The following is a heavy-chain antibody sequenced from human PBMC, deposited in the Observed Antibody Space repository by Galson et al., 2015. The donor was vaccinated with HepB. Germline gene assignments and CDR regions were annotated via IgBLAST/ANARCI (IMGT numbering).Heavy chain of an antibody. CDR3: ARVVHSSSQGDYYYGMDV. J-gene: IGHJ6*02. V-gene: IGHV4-30-4*01. Sequence: LSLTCTVSGGSISSGDYYWSWIRQPPGKGLEWIGYICYSGSTYYNPSLKSRVTISVDTSKNQFSLKLSSVTAADTAVYYCARVVHSSSQGDYYYGMDVWGQGTTVTVSS. CDR1: GGSISSGDYY. CDR2: ICYSGST. D-gene: IGHD6-6*01.